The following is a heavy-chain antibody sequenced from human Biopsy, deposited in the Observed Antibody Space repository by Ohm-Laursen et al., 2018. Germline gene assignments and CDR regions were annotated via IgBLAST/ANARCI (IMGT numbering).Heavy chain of an antibody. D-gene: IGHD3-22*01. CDR2: ISYSGTT. CDR1: GDSIGGGEYY. J-gene: IGHJ2*01. V-gene: IGHV4-31*01. Sequence: TLSLTCSVSGDSIGGGEYYWNWIRQHPGKGLEWIGLISYSGTTFYNPSLESLLTISIDTSKNHFSLNLRSVTAADTAVYYCARGVPHYDGSGFPLAGYWYFDLWGRGTLVTVSS. CDR3: ARGVPHYDGSGFPLAGYWYFDL.